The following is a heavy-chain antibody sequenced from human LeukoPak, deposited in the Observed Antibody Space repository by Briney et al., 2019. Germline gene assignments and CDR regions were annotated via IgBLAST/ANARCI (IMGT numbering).Heavy chain of an antibody. V-gene: IGHV1-24*01. Sequence: ASVKVSCKVSGYTLTELSMHWVRQAPGKGLEWMGGFDPEDGETIYAQKFQGRVTMTEDTSTDTAYMELSSLRSEDTAVYYCATAVTITMVRGDNWFDPWGQGTLVTVSS. CDR3: ATAVTITMVRGDNWFDP. D-gene: IGHD3-10*01. J-gene: IGHJ5*02. CDR1: GYTLTELS. CDR2: FDPEDGET.